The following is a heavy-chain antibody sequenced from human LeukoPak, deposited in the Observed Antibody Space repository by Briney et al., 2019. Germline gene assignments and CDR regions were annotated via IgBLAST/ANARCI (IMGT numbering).Heavy chain of an antibody. Sequence: PGGSLRLSCAASGFTFSSYAMHWVRQAPGKGLEWVAVISYDGSNKYYADSVKGRFTISRDNSKNTLYLQMNSLRAEDTAVHYCARGYGNDYWGQGTLVTVSS. CDR1: GFTFSSYA. V-gene: IGHV3-30-3*01. CDR2: ISYDGSNK. J-gene: IGHJ4*02. D-gene: IGHD1-1*01. CDR3: ARGYGNDY.